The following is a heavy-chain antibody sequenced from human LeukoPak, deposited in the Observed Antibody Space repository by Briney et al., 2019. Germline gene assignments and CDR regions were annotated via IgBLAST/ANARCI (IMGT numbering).Heavy chain of an antibody. CDR1: GITFSSYA. V-gene: IGHV3-23*01. J-gene: IGHJ3*02. D-gene: IGHD3-22*01. CDR3: AIYSYDSSGYFYAFDI. Sequence: GGSLRLSCVASGITFSSYAMAWVRQAPGKGLEWVSSTSASGSRAYYADSVRGRFTISRDNPKNTVYLQMNSLRAEDTAVYSCAIYSYDSSGYFYAFDIWGQGTMVTVSS. CDR2: TSASGSRA.